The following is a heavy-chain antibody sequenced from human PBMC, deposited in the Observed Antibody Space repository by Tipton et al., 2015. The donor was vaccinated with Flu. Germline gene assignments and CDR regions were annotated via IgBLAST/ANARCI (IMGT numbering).Heavy chain of an antibody. Sequence: TLSLTCSVSNYSVRTNYWWGWIRQSPGKGLERIGSVYHKGTTAYNPALQSRVTISLDTSKNQFPLKLTSVTGADTATYYCGRLGQIFDYWGQGTLVIVSS. CDR3: GRLGQIFDY. J-gene: IGHJ4*02. CDR1: NYSVRTNYW. V-gene: IGHV4-38-2*02. CDR2: VYHKGTT.